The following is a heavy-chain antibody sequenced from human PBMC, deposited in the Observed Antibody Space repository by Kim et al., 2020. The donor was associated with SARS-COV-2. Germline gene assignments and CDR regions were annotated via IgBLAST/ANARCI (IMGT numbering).Heavy chain of an antibody. J-gene: IGHJ5*02. D-gene: IGHD2-15*01. CDR2: MYYSGST. CDR3: ARLGYCSGGNCYSGNWFDP. V-gene: IGHV4-39*01. Sequence: SETLSLTCTVSGASISSSSYYWGWIRQPPGKGLEWIGSMYYSGSTYYNPSLKSRVTISVDTSKNQFNLKLSSVTAADTAVYYCARLGYCSGGNCYSGNWFDPWGQGTLVTVSS. CDR1: GASISSSSYY.